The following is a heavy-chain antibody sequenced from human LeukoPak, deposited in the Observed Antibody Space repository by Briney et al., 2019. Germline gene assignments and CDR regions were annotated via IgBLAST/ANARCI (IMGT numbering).Heavy chain of an antibody. CDR3: AETHGVP. D-gene: IGHD2-8*01. CDR1: GHSLTEMA. CDR2: FDPEDGEA. V-gene: IGHV1-24*01. J-gene: IGHJ4*02. Sequence: ASVKVSCKVSGHSLTEMAMHWVRQAPGKGLEWMGGFDPEDGEATYAQKFQGRVTITADESTSTAYMELSSLRSEDTAVYYCAETHGVPWGQGTLVTVSS.